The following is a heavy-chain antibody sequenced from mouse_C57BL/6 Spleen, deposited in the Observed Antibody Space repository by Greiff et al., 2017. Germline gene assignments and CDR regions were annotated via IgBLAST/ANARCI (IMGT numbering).Heavy chain of an antibody. CDR2: IYPSDSET. Sequence: VQLQQPGAELVRPGSSVKLSCKASGYTFTSYWMDWVKQRPGQGLEWIGNIYPSDSETHYNQKFKDKATLTVDNSSSTAYMQLSSLTSEDSAVYSCARRGYDGAYWGQGTLVTVSA. CDR3: ARRGYDGAY. V-gene: IGHV1-61*01. J-gene: IGHJ3*01. D-gene: IGHD2-2*01. CDR1: GYTFTSYW.